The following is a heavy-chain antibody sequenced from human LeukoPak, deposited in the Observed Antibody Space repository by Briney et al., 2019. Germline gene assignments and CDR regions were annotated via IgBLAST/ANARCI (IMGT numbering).Heavy chain of an antibody. D-gene: IGHD1-1*01. CDR3: ARDHGTDGTTFTLNFDC. CDR2: INPNNGAT. J-gene: IGHJ4*02. CDR1: GYRFPSYY. V-gene: IGHV1-2*02. Sequence: ASVKVSCKASGYRFPSYYIHWVRQAPGQGLGWMGWINPNNGATKYAQKFQGGVTLTTDTSLTTVFMELTWLTSDDTATYYCARDHGTDGTTFTLNFDCWGQGTLVTVSS.